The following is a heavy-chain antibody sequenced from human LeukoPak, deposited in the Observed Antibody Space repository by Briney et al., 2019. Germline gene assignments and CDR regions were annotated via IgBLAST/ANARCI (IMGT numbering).Heavy chain of an antibody. V-gene: IGHV3-23*03. CDR1: GFTFSSYA. CDR2: ISSGSST. Sequence: PGGSLRLSCAASGFTFSSYAMSWVRQAPGKGLEWVSIISSGSSTYYIDSVKGRFTISRDNSKNTLYLQMESLRAEDTAVYYCARGGDMVGTTKVPFDYWGQGTLVTVSS. CDR3: ARGGDMVGTTKVPFDY. D-gene: IGHD1-26*01. J-gene: IGHJ4*02.